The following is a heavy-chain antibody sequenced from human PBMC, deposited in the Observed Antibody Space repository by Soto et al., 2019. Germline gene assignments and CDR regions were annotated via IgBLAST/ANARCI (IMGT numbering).Heavy chain of an antibody. Sequence: SETLSLTCTVSGGSISSYYWSRIRQPPGKGLEWIGYIYYSGSTNYNPSLKSRVTISVDTSKNQFSLKLSSVTAADTAVYYCARGAEYYYDSSGYYRWDYWGQGTLVTVS. CDR2: IYYSGST. CDR1: GGSISSYY. D-gene: IGHD3-22*01. CDR3: ARGAEYYYDSSGYYRWDY. V-gene: IGHV4-59*01. J-gene: IGHJ4*02.